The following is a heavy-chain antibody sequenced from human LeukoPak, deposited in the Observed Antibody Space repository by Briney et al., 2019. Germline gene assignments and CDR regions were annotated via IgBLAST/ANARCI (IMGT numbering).Heavy chain of an antibody. D-gene: IGHD2-8*01. V-gene: IGHV3-23*01. CDR3: ARYCSNGVCYDY. Sequence: GGSLRLSCAVSGFTFSTHSMNWVRQAPGKGLEWVSAISGSGGSTYYGDSVKGRFTISRDNSKNTLYLQMNSLRAEDTAVYYCARYCSNGVCYDYWGQGTLVTVSS. CDR1: GFTFSTHS. CDR2: ISGSGGST. J-gene: IGHJ4*02.